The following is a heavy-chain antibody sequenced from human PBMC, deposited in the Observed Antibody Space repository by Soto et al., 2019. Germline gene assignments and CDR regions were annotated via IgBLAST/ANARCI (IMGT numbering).Heavy chain of an antibody. V-gene: IGHV1-18*01. CDR2: ISVFNGNT. CDR3: GRDGSGGIIDS. CDR1: GYTFTGYG. Sequence: QVQLVQSGAEVKKPGASVKVSCKTSGYTFTGYGINCVRQAPGHGLEWMRWISVFNGNTKYGQNIQDRVIMTTDTSTSTAYMELRSLRSDDTAVYFCGRDGSGGIIDSWGQGTMLIVSS. D-gene: IGHD2-15*01. J-gene: IGHJ3*01.